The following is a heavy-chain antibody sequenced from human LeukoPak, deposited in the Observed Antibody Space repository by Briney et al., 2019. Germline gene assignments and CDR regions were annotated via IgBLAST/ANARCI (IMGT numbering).Heavy chain of an antibody. Sequence: GGSLRLSCAASGFTFSSYAMSWVRQAPGKGLEWVSAISGSGGSTYYADSVKGRFTISRDNSKNTLYLQMNSLRAEDTAVYYCAGQRRGYSGYDPTPFEYWGQGTLVTVSS. D-gene: IGHD5-12*01. J-gene: IGHJ4*02. V-gene: IGHV3-23*01. CDR1: GFTFSSYA. CDR2: ISGSGGST. CDR3: AGQRRGYSGYDPTPFEY.